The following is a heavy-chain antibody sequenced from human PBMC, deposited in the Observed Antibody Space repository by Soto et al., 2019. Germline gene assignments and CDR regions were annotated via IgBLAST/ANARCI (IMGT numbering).Heavy chain of an antibody. D-gene: IGHD3-22*01. CDR3: ARCNDYYDSSGYPCLDY. Sequence: SETLSLTCTVSGGSISSGDYYWSWIRQPPGKGLEWIGYIYYSGSTYYNPSLKSRVTISVDTSKNQFSLKLTSMTAADTAMYYCARCNDYYDSSGYPCLDYWGQGTLVTVSS. CDR1: GGSISSGDYY. V-gene: IGHV4-30-4*01. J-gene: IGHJ4*02. CDR2: IYYSGST.